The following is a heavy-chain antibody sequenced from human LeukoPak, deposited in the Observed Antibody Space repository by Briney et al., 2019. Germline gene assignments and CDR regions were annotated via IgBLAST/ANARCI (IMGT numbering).Heavy chain of an antibody. CDR2: ITSDGRGT. CDR1: GFTFSSFW. J-gene: IGHJ4*02. V-gene: IGHV3-74*01. CDR3: ARDIDY. Sequence: GGSLRLSCAASGFTFSSFWMNWVRQAPGKGLVWVSRITSDGRGTTYADSVKGRFTISRDNAKNTLYLQMNSLRAEDTAVYYCARDIDYWGQGTPVTVSS.